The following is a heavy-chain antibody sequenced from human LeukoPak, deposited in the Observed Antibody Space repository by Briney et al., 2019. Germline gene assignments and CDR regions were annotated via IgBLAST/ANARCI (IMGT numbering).Heavy chain of an antibody. Sequence: ESLKISCKGSAYTITNNWTGWVRHMSGKSLEEMVSINTGNSDTRYSPYFQSHLTISVGKSITTASLHWSILQSSYTGIYYWARLMSSHDSEKWYLGVFERWGEGTLVTVSS. CDR1: AYTITNNW. CDR2: INTGNSDT. D-gene: IGHD3-22*01. J-gene: IGHJ5*02. CDR3: ARLMSSHDSEKWYLGVFER. V-gene: IGHV5-51*01.